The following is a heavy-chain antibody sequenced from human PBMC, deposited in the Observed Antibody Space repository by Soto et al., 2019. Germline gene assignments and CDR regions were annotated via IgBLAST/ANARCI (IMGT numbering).Heavy chain of an antibody. CDR3: ARDLGGSYYAPVDY. D-gene: IGHD1-26*01. CDR2: ISAYNGNT. CDR1: GYTFTSYG. Sequence: QVQLVQSGAEVKKPGASVKVSCKASGYTFTSYGISWVRQAPGQGLEWMGWISAYNGNTKYAQKFQGRGTMTTATSTSTAYMELMSLRSDVTAVYYCARDLGGSYYAPVDYWGQGTLVTVSS. V-gene: IGHV1-18*01. J-gene: IGHJ4*02.